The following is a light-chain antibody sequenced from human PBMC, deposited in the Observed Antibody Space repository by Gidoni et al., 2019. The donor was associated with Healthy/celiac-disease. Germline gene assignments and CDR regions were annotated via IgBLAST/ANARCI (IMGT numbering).Light chain of an antibody. CDR1: SSDVGDYNL. J-gene: IGLJ2*01. Sequence: QSALTQPAYESGSPGTSRNISCTGTSSDVGDYNLVSWYQQQPGKAPKLIIYEGSKRPSGVSNRFSGSKSGNTASLTISGLQAEDEADYYCCSYAGSSTLVFGGGTKLTVL. CDR2: EGS. CDR3: CSYAGSSTLV. V-gene: IGLV2-23*01.